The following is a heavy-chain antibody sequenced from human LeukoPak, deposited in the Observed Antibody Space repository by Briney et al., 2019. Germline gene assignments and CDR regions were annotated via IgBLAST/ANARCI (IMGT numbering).Heavy chain of an antibody. J-gene: IGHJ6*02. V-gene: IGHV4-59*08. CDR3: PTASVMVHLYYYYGMHV. D-gene: IGHD4/OR15-4a*01. Sequence: SETLSLTCTVSGGSLSSYYWSWIRQPPGKGLEWIGYIYYSWNTNYNPSLKSRVTISVDTSKNQFSLQRSPVTAAATAVYYCPTASVMVHLYYYYGMHVWGQGTTVTVSS. CDR2: IYYSWNT. CDR1: GGSLSSYY.